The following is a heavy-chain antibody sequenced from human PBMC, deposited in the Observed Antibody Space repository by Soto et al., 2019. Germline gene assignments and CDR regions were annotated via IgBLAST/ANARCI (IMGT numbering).Heavy chain of an antibody. Sequence: GGSLRLSCAASGFTFSSYAMSWVRQAPGKGLEWVSGIIWNNGHSGYADSVKGRFTISRDNAEKSLYLQMNSLTDDDKALYYCVKDVEPGGAAYWGQGTLVTVSS. CDR2: IIWNNGHS. D-gene: IGHD3-16*01. J-gene: IGHJ4*02. CDR3: VKDVEPGGAAY. CDR1: GFTFSSYA. V-gene: IGHV3-9*01.